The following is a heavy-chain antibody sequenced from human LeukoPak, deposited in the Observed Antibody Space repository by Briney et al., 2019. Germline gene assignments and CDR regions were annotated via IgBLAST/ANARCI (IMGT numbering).Heavy chain of an antibody. V-gene: IGHV3-7*01. J-gene: IGHJ4*02. D-gene: IGHD2-2*01. Sequence: GGSLRLSCAPSGFTFSRYWMTWLRQAPGKELEWVASIKDDGRQKYYVDSVKGRFTVSRDNAKDSVYLQMNSLRAEDTALYYCTRDASRGFDNWGQGTLVTVSS. CDR3: TRDASRGFDN. CDR1: GFTFSRYW. CDR2: IKDDGRQK.